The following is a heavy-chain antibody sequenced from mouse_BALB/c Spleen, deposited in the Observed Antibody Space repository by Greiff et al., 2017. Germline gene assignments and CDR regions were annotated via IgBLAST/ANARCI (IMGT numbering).Heavy chain of an antibody. Sequence: VQLQQSGAELVRPGTSVKVSCKASGYAFTNYLIEWVKQRPGQGLEWIGVINPGSGGTNYNEKFKGKATLTADKSSSTAYMQLSSLTSDDSAVYFCARGDYDGYFLDYWGQGTTLTVSS. J-gene: IGHJ2*01. CDR1: GYAFTNYL. CDR3: ARGDYDGYFLDY. CDR2: INPGSGGT. V-gene: IGHV1-54*01. D-gene: IGHD2-3*01.